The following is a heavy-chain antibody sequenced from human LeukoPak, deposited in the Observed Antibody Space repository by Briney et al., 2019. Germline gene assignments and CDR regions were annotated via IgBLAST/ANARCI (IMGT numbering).Heavy chain of an antibody. CDR3: AGPAYCGGDCYQNDAFDI. CDR1: GYSFTSYW. D-gene: IGHD2-21*02. CDR2: IYPGDSDT. J-gene: IGHJ3*02. Sequence: GESLKISCKGSGYSFTSYWIGWVRQMPGKGLEWMGIIYPGDSDTRYSPSFQGQVTISADKSISTAYLQWSSLKASDTAMYYCAGPAYCGGDCYQNDAFDIWGQGTMVTVSS. V-gene: IGHV5-51*01.